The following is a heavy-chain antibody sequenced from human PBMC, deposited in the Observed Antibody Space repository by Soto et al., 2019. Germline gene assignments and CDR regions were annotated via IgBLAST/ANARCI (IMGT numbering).Heavy chain of an antibody. CDR2: IMPTFGSA. V-gene: IGHV1-69*06. CDR3: ASERSAQYFDY. J-gene: IGHJ4*02. CDR1: GGTFSGRG. D-gene: IGHD1-26*01. Sequence: ASVKVSCKASGGTFSGRGIAWVRQVPGQGLEWMGGIMPTFGSATYAPKFQGRVTISADKSTSTAYMELSSLRSEDTAVYFCASERSAQYFDYWGQGTLVTVSS.